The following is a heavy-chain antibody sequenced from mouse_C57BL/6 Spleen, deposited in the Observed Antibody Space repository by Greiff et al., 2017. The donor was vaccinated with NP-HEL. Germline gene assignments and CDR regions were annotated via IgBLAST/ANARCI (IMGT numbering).Heavy chain of an antibody. Sequence: QVQLQQSGPGLVAPSQSLSITCTVSGFSLTSYGVDWVRQSPGKGLEWLGVIWGVGSTNYNSALKSRLSISKDNSKSQVFLKMNSLQTDDTAMYYCATSVGSITTVVAPFAYWGQGTLVTVSA. CDR1: GFSLTSYG. CDR3: ATSVGSITTVVAPFAY. V-gene: IGHV2-6*01. D-gene: IGHD1-1*01. J-gene: IGHJ3*01. CDR2: IWGVGST.